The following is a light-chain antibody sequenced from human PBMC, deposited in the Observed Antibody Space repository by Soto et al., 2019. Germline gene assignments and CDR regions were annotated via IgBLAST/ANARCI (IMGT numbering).Light chain of an antibody. V-gene: IGLV2-18*02. Sequence: QSALTQPPSVSGSPGQSVTISCNGTSSDVGSYNRVSWYQQPPGTAPKLMIYEVSDRPSGVPDRFSGSKSGNTASLTISGLQAEDEADYYWSSSTSSSTYVFGTGTKLTVL. CDR3: SSSTSSSTYV. CDR2: EVS. CDR1: SSDVGSYNR. J-gene: IGLJ1*01.